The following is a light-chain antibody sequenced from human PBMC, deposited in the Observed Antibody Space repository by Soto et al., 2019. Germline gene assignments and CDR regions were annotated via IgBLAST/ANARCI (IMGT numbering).Light chain of an antibody. CDR1: QSVGSN. Sequence: VLTQSPGTLSLSPGERATLSCRASQSVGSNLAWYQQKPGLAPTLLISDASSRASGVPERFTGGGSGTDFTLTIRRLEPEDFALYYCQQYTVSPITFGQGTRLEI. CDR3: QQYTVSPIT. V-gene: IGKV3-20*01. CDR2: DAS. J-gene: IGKJ5*01.